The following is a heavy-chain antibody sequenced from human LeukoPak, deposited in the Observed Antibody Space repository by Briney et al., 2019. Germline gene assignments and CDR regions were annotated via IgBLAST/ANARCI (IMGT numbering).Heavy chain of an antibody. CDR2: ITSTGSTI. CDR3: ARRVGATGFEY. CDR1: GFTFSAYE. Sequence: RGSLRLSCAASGFTFSAYEMNWVRQALGKGLEWVSYITSTGSTIDYADSVKGRFTISRDNARNSLYLQMNSLRAEDTAVYYCARRVGATGFEYWGQGTLVTVSS. J-gene: IGHJ4*02. V-gene: IGHV3-48*03. D-gene: IGHD1-26*01.